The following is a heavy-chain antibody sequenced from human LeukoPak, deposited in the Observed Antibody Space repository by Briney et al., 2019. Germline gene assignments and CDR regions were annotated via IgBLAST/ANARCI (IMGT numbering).Heavy chain of an antibody. CDR1: GYTFTGYY. CDR3: ARGGPARQWLTNNWFDP. CDR2: INPNSGGT. Sequence: RASVKVSCKASGYTFTGYYMHWVRQAPGQGLEWMGWINPNSGGTNYAQKFQGRVTMTRDTSISTAYMELSRLRSDDTAVYYCARGGPARQWLTNNWFDPWGQGTLVTVSS. V-gene: IGHV1-2*02. D-gene: IGHD6-19*01. J-gene: IGHJ5*02.